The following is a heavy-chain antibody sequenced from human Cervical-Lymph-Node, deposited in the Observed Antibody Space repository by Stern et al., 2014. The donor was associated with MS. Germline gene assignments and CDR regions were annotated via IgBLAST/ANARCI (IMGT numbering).Heavy chain of an antibody. V-gene: IGHV1-18*01. D-gene: IGHD2-15*01. CDR1: GYTFTSYG. CDR2: SSAYKCTT. Sequence: QVQLVESGAEVKKPGASVKVSCKASGYTFTSYGISWVRQAPGQGLEWMGCSSAYKCTTNYAQKLQGRFTMTTDTSTSTDYMELRSLGSDDTAVYYCARGLLGSENAFDIWGQGTMVTVSS. J-gene: IGHJ3*02. CDR3: ARGLLGSENAFDI.